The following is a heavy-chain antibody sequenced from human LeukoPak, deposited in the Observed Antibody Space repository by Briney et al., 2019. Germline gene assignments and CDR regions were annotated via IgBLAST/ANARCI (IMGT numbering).Heavy chain of an antibody. D-gene: IGHD3-3*01. J-gene: IGHJ4*02. CDR2: INTYTGNTNYGNT. CDR3: ARGGHYGFWSGPPDY. V-gene: IGHV1-18*04. Sequence: GASVKVSCKASGYTFTGYYMHWVRQAPGQGLEWMGWINTYTGNTNYGNTNYAQSLQGRVTMTTDTSTTTAYMELRSLTSDDTAVYFCARGGHYGFWSGPPDYWGQGALVTVSS. CDR1: GYTFTGYY.